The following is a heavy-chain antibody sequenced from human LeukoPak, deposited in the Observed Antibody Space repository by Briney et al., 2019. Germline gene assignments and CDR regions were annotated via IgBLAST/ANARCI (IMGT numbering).Heavy chain of an antibody. CDR3: ARLGRYYYDSSGCFDY. Sequence: PSETLSLTCTVSGGSISSYYWSWIRQPPGKGLEWIGYIYYSGSTNYNPSLKSRVTISVDTSKNQFSLKLSSVTAADTAVYYCARLGRYYYDSSGCFDYWGQGTLVTVSS. V-gene: IGHV4-59*01. D-gene: IGHD3-22*01. CDR1: GGSISSYY. CDR2: IYYSGST. J-gene: IGHJ4*02.